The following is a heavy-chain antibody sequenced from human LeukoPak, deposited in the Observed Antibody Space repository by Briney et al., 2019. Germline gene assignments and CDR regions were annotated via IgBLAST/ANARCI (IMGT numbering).Heavy chain of an antibody. CDR1: GGTFSSYA. CDR2: IIPFFGTA. V-gene: IGHV1-69*13. D-gene: IGHD3-10*01. Sequence: ASVKVSCKASGGTFSSYAIGWVRQAPGQGLEWMGGIIPFFGTANYAQKFQGRVTITADESTSTAYMELSSLRSEDTAVYYCARDRYYGSGTPTLYYYYMDVWGKGTTVTVSS. CDR3: ARDRYYGSGTPTLYYYYMDV. J-gene: IGHJ6*03.